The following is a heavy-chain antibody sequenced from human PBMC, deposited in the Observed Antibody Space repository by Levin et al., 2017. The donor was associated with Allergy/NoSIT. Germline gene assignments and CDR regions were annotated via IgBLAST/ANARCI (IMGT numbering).Heavy chain of an antibody. CDR3: ARGVFDY. CDR1: GFNFSDFG. V-gene: IGHV3-21*01. J-gene: IGHJ4*02. CDR2: ISGTTSHI. Sequence: ASVKVSCAASGFNFSDFGMNWVRRAPGKGLEWVSLISGTTSHIFYADSVKGRFTISRDNAKKSVYLQMTGLRADDSAVYYCARGVFDYWGQGALVTVSS.